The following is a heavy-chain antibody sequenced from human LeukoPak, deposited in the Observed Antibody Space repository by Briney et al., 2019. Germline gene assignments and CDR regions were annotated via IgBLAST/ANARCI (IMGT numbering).Heavy chain of an antibody. V-gene: IGHV1-24*01. CDR1: GYTLTELS. CDR3: ATDFAPTYSGSYYYFDY. J-gene: IGHJ4*02. D-gene: IGHD1-26*01. Sequence: ASVKVSCKVSGYTLTELSMHWVRQAPGKGLEWMGGFDPEDGETIYAQKFQGRVTMTEDTSTDTAYMELSSLRSEDTAVYYCATDFAPTYSGSYYYFDYWGQGTLVTVSS. CDR2: FDPEDGET.